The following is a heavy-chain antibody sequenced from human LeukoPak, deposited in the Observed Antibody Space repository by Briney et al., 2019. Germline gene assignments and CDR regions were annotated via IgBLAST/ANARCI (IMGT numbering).Heavy chain of an antibody. D-gene: IGHD2-2*01. J-gene: IGHJ4*02. Sequence: GGSLRLSCAASGFTFDDYTMHWVRQAPGKGLEWVSLINWDGGSTYYADSVEGRFTISRDNSKNSLYLQMNSLRTEDTALYYCAKDLRFCTSTRCYDVVHYWGQGTLVTVSS. CDR1: GFTFDDYT. CDR3: AKDLRFCTSTRCYDVVHY. V-gene: IGHV3-43*01. CDR2: INWDGGST.